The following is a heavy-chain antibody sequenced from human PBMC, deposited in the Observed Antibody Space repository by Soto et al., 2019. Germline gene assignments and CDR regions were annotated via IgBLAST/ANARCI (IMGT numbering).Heavy chain of an antibody. V-gene: IGHV3-9*01. Sequence: EVQLVESGGGLVQPGRSLRLSCAASGFTFDDYAMHWVRQAPGKGLEWVSGISWNSGSIGYADSVKGRFTISRDNAKNSLYLQMNSLRAEDTALYYCAKDPYSICPPRFFDYWGQGTLVTVSS. D-gene: IGHD6-13*01. CDR1: GFTFDDYA. J-gene: IGHJ4*02. CDR3: AKDPYSICPPRFFDY. CDR2: ISWNSGSI.